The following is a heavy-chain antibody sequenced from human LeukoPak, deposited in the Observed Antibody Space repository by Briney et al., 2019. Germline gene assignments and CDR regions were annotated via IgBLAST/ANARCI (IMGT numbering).Heavy chain of an antibody. V-gene: IGHV3-30*03. CDR2: ISYDGSNK. CDR1: GFTFNSFG. Sequence: GGSLRLSCAASGFTFNSFGMSCVRQAPGKGLEWVAVISYDGSNKYYADSVKGRFTISRDNSKNTLYLQMNSLRAEDTAVYYCARDRYSSSWYYYYGMDVWGQGTTVTVSS. CDR3: ARDRYSSSWYYYYGMDV. J-gene: IGHJ6*02. D-gene: IGHD6-13*01.